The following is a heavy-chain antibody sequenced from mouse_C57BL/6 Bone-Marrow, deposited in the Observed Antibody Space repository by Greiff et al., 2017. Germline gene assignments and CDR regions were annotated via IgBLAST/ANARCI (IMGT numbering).Heavy chain of an antibody. CDR3: AILHYYGSSYDWFAY. Sequence: QVQLQQPGAELVKPGASVKVSCKASGYTFTSYWMHWVKQRPGQGLEWIGRIHPSDSDTNYNQKFKGKATLTVDKSSSTAYMQLSSLTSADSAVYYCAILHYYGSSYDWFAYWGQGTLVTVSA. CDR1: GYTFTSYW. CDR2: IHPSDSDT. D-gene: IGHD1-1*01. V-gene: IGHV1-74*01. J-gene: IGHJ3*01.